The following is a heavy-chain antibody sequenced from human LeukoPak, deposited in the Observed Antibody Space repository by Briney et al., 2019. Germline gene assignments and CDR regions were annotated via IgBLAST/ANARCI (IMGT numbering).Heavy chain of an antibody. V-gene: IGHV3-21*01. D-gene: IGHD6-6*01. CDR2: ISSSSSYI. CDR3: ARKSAARSGYDF. Sequence: GGSLRLSCAASGFTFSSYSMNWVRQAPGKGLEGISSISSSSSYIYYADSVKSRFTVSRDNAKDTLYLHMSSLRAEDTAVYYCARKSAARSGYDFWGQGTLVTVSS. J-gene: IGHJ4*02. CDR1: GFTFSSYS.